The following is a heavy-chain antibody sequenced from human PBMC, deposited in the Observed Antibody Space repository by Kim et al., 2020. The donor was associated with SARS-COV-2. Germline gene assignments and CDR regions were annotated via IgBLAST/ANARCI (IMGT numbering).Heavy chain of an antibody. CDR2: ISNSGNTI. CDR1: GFTFSDHY. Sequence: GGSLRLSCAASGFTFSDHYMSWIRQAPGKGLEWVSYISNSGNTIYYADSVKGRFTTSRDNAKNSLYLQMNSLRAEDTAVYYCARGHYGMEVWGQGTTVSVSS. V-gene: IGHV3-11*01. CDR3: ARGHYGMEV. J-gene: IGHJ6*02.